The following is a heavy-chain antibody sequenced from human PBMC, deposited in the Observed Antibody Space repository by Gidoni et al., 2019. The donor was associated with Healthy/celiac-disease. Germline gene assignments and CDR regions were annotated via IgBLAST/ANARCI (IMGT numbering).Heavy chain of an antibody. V-gene: IGHV3-30*18. CDR3: AKDSSGWYDY. D-gene: IGHD6-19*01. J-gene: IGHJ4*02. CDR1: GFPFSGYG. CDR2: ISYDGSNK. Sequence: VQLVESGGGVVQPGRSRRRPCAASGFPFSGYGLHWVRQAPGKGLEWVAVISYDGSNKYYAASVKGRCTISRDNSKNTLYLQMNRLRAEDPAVYYCAKDSSGWYDYWGQGTLVTVSS.